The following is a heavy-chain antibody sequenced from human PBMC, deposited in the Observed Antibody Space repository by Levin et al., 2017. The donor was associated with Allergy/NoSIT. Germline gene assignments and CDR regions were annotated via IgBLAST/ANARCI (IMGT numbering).Heavy chain of an antibody. Sequence: GGSLRLSCAASGFTFSSYWMSWVRQAPGKGLEWVANIKQDGSEKYYVDSVKGRFTISRDNAKNSLYLQMNSLRAEDTAVYYCARVATMIVVVITPGYYGMDVWGQGTTVTVSS. CDR2: IKQDGSEK. D-gene: IGHD3-22*01. CDR1: GFTFSSYW. J-gene: IGHJ6*02. V-gene: IGHV3-7*01. CDR3: ARVATMIVVVITPGYYGMDV.